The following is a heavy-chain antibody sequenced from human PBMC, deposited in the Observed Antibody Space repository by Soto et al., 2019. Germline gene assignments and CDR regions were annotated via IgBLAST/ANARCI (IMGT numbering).Heavy chain of an antibody. J-gene: IGHJ4*02. V-gene: IGHV3-30*18. Sequence: QVQLVESGGGVVQPRRSLRLSCAASGFTFSSYGMHWVRQAPGKGLEWVAVISYDGSNKYYADSVKGRFTISRDNSKNTLYLQMNSLRAEDTAVYYCAKEGGYCSGGSCYGTGHFDYWGQGTLVTVSS. D-gene: IGHD2-15*01. CDR2: ISYDGSNK. CDR1: GFTFSSYG. CDR3: AKEGGYCSGGSCYGTGHFDY.